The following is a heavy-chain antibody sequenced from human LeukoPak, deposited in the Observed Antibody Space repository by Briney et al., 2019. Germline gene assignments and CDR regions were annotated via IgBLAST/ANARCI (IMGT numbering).Heavy chain of an antibody. CDR2: MNPNSGNT. V-gene: IGHV1-8*01. D-gene: IGHD2-2*01. Sequence: ASVKVSCKASGYTFTSYDINWVRQATGQGLEWMGWMNPNSGNTGYAQKFQGRVTMTRNTSISTAYMELSSLRSEDTAVYYCARAIYCSSTSCYGNWFDPWGQGALVTVSS. CDR1: GYTFTSYD. J-gene: IGHJ5*02. CDR3: ARAIYCSSTSCYGNWFDP.